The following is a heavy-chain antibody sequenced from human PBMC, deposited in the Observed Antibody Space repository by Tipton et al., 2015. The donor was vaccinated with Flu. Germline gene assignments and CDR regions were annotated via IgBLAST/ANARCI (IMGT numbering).Heavy chain of an antibody. CDR2: IYYSGST. J-gene: IGHJ4*02. CDR3: ARVAGYSYGDRSDY. CDR1: GGSISSYY. Sequence: TLSLTCTVSGGSISSYYWSWIRQPPGKGLEWIGYIYYSGSTNYNPSLKSRVTISVDTSKNQFSLKLSSVTAADTAVYYCARVAGYSYGDRSDYWGQGTLVTVSS. D-gene: IGHD5-18*01. V-gene: IGHV4-59*01.